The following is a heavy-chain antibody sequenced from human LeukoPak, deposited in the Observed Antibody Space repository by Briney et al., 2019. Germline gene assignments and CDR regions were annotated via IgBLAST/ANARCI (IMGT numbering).Heavy chain of an antibody. J-gene: IGHJ4*02. CDR1: GYTFTSYD. D-gene: IGHD3-10*01. V-gene: IGHV1-18*01. CDR3: ARARKVQLLWFGELFDY. CDR2: IDPYSGNT. Sequence: ASVKVSCKASGYTFTSYDINWVRQATGQGLEWMGWIDPYSGNTNYAQKFQGRVTMTTETFTSTADMEVTSLRSDDTAVYYCARARKVQLLWFGELFDYWGQGTLVTVSS.